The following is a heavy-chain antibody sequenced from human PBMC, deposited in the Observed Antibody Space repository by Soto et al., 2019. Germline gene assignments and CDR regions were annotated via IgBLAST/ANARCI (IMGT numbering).Heavy chain of an antibody. CDR1: GFSLSTSGMC. D-gene: IGHD6-19*01. V-gene: IGHV2-70*01. CDR2: IDWDDDK. Sequence: SGPTLVNPTQALTLTCTFSGFSLSTSGMCVSWIRQPPGKALEWLALIDWDDDKYYSTSLKTRLTISKDTSKNQVVLTMTNMDPVDTATYYCARIRRAVAGNGYYYYYGMDVWGQGTTVTVSS. CDR3: ARIRRAVAGNGYYYYYGMDV. J-gene: IGHJ6*02.